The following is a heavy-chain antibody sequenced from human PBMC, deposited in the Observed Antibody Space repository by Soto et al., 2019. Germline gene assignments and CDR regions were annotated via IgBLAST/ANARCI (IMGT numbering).Heavy chain of an antibody. D-gene: IGHD6-19*01. CDR1: GFTFSSYA. V-gene: IGHV3-23*01. CDR2: ISGSGGST. J-gene: IGHJ1*01. CDR3: AKDQNSGIAVAGEEYFQH. Sequence: GGSLRLSCAASGFTFSSYAMSWVRQAPGKGLEWVSAISGSGGSTYYADSVKGRFTISRDNSKNTLYLQMNSLRAEDTAVYYCAKDQNSGIAVAGEEYFQHWGQGTLVTVSS.